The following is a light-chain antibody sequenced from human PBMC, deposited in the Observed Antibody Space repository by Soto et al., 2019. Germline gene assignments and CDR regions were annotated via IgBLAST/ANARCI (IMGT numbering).Light chain of an antibody. CDR3: QQSHRSPWT. CDR2: DAS. CDR1: QSFRSQ. Sequence: EVVLTPSSVSLSLSPGESATLSCRASQSFRSQLAWYQQKPGQAPRLLIYDASSLQTGIPPRFSGSGSGTDFTLTISSLQPEDSATYYCQQSHRSPWTFGQGTRVDIK. V-gene: IGKV3-11*01. J-gene: IGKJ1*01.